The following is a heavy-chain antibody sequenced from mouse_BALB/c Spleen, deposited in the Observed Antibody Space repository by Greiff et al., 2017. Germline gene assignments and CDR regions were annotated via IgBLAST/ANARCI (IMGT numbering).Heavy chain of an antibody. CDR3: AREGPDY. J-gene: IGHJ2*01. V-gene: IGHV1-87*01. CDR2: IYPGDGDT. D-gene: IGHD3-3*01. CDR1: GYTFTSYW. Sequence: VQLQQSGAELARPGASVKLSCKASGYTFTSYWMQWVKQRPGQGLEWIGAIYPGDGDTRYTQKFKGKATLTADKSSSTAYMQLSSLASEDSAVYYCAREGPDYWGQGTTLTVSS.